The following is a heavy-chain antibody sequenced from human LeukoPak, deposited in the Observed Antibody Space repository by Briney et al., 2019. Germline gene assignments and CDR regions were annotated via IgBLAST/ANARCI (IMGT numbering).Heavy chain of an antibody. J-gene: IGHJ4*02. CDR1: GTTFRSYA. V-gene: IGHV1-69*13. D-gene: IGHD5-18*01. CDR2: IIPSFGTV. Sequence: SVKVSCKASGTTFRSYAINWVRQAPGQGLEWMGAIIPSFGTVKYAQKFQGRVTMTADESTSTAYMDLNYLRSNDTAVYFCARATSANEYSYGFHFDYWGQGTLVTVSS. CDR3: ARATSANEYSYGFHFDY.